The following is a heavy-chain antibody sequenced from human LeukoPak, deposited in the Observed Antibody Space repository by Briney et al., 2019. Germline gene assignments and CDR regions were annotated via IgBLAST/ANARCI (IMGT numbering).Heavy chain of an antibody. CDR1: GGSISSSTYY. CDR2: IYFSGST. D-gene: IGHD1-26*01. V-gene: IGHV4-39*01. CDR3: ASRTTTTYYYYYMDV. J-gene: IGHJ6*03. Sequence: PSETLSLTCTVSGGSISSSTYYWAWIRQPPGKGLEWIGIIYFSGSTYYNPSLKSRVTISLDTSKNQFSLKLSSVTAADTAVYYCASRTTTTYYYYYMDVWGKGTTVTVSS.